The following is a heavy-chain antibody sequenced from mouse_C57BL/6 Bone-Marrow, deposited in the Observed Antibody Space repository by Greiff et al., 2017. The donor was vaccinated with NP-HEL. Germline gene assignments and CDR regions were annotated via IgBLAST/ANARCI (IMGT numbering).Heavy chain of an antibody. CDR1: GYTFTSYW. CDR2: IDPSDSET. V-gene: IGHV1-52*01. Sequence: VQLQQPGAELVRPGSSVKLSCKASGYTFTSYWMHWVKQRPIQGLEWIGNIDPSDSETHYNQKFKDKATLTVDKSSSTAYMQLSSLTSEDSAVYYCARGCLLPYWYFDVWGTGTTVTVSS. D-gene: IGHD2-3*01. J-gene: IGHJ1*03. CDR3: ARGCLLPYWYFDV.